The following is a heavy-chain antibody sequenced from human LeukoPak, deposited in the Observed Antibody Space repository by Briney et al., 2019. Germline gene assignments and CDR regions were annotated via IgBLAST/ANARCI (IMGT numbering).Heavy chain of an antibody. Sequence: SETLSLTCAVYGGPFSGYYWSWIRQPPGKGLEWIGEINHSGSTNYNPSLKSRVTISVDTSKNQFSLKLSSVTAADTAVYYCASIAVAGHGYNWFDPWGQGTLVTVSS. J-gene: IGHJ5*02. CDR1: GGPFSGYY. V-gene: IGHV4-34*01. D-gene: IGHD6-19*01. CDR3: ASIAVAGHGYNWFDP. CDR2: INHSGST.